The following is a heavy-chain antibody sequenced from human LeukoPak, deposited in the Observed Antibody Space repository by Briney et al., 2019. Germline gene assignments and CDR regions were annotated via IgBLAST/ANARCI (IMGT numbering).Heavy chain of an antibody. Sequence: SETLSLTCTVSGGSISSYHWSWIRQPPGKGLECIGYIYYSGSTHYNPSLKSRVTISVDTSKKQFSLKLSSVTAADTAVYYCAGNYYGSGSYYSEDRYWGQGTLVTVSS. D-gene: IGHD3-10*01. CDR1: GGSISSYH. CDR3: AGNYYGSGSYYSEDRY. J-gene: IGHJ4*02. V-gene: IGHV4-59*08. CDR2: IYYSGST.